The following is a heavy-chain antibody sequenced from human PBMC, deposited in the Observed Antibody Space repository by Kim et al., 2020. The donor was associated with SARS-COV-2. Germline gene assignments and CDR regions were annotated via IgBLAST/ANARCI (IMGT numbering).Heavy chain of an antibody. V-gene: IGHV3-74*01. CDR3: GRSWSSGSSCRIYYFDY. CDR1: GFTFSSYW. J-gene: IGHJ4*02. Sequence: GGSLRLSCAASGFTFSSYWMHWVRQAPGKGLVWVSRINSDGSSTSYADSVKGRFTISRDNAKNTLYLQMNSLRAEDTAVYYCGRSWSSGSSCRIYYFDYRGQGTLVTVSS. D-gene: IGHD3-10*01. CDR2: INSDGSST.